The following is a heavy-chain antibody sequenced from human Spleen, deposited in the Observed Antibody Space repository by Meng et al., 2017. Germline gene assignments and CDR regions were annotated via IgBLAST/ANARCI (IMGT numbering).Heavy chain of an antibody. Sequence: LSLTCTVSGGSISSSSYYWGWIRQPPGKGLEWVSYISSSGGTIYYADSVKGRFTISRDNAKNSLYLQINSLRAEDTAVYYCARIGSAYDRGLFDYWGQGPRSPSPQ. CDR3: ARIGSAYDRGLFDY. D-gene: IGHD5-12*01. CDR1: GGSISSSSYY. CDR2: ISSSGGTI. J-gene: IGHJ4*02. V-gene: IGHV3-11*04.